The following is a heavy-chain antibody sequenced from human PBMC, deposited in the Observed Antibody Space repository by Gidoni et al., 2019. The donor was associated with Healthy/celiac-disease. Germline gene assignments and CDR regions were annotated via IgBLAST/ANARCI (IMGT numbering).Heavy chain of an antibody. J-gene: IGHJ3*02. D-gene: IGHD3-10*01. Sequence: QVQLQQWGAGLLKPSETLSLTCAVYGGSFSGYYWSWIRQPPGKGLEWIGEINHSGSTNYNPSLKSRVTISVDTSKNQFSLKLSSVTAADTAVYYCARGGLLSRGAFDIWGQGTMVTVSS. CDR1: GGSFSGYY. CDR3: ARGGLLSRGAFDI. CDR2: INHSGST. V-gene: IGHV4-34*01.